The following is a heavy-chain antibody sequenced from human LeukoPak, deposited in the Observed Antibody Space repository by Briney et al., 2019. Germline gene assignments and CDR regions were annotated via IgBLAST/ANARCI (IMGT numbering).Heavy chain of an antibody. Sequence: GGSLRLSCEASGFTFSDHYMDWVRQAPGKGLEWVGRTRKKANSYTTEYAASVKGRFIISRDDSKNSLYLQMNSLKTEDTAVYYCARVATSYYYMDVWGKGTTVTVSS. CDR3: ARVATSYYYMDV. CDR2: TRKKANSYTT. V-gene: IGHV3-72*01. CDR1: GFTFSDHY. J-gene: IGHJ6*03.